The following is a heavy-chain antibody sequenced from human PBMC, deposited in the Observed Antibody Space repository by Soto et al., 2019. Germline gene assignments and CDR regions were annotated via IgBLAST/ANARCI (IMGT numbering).Heavy chain of an antibody. D-gene: IGHD6-25*01. CDR1: GYRFSSHG. CDR3: ARDPASSMDV. V-gene: IGHV3-33*01. CDR2: IWYDGSKK. Sequence: QVQLVESGGGVVQPGRSLRLSCAAAGYRFSSHGMHWVRQAPGKGLEWVAVIWYDGSKKCYADSVKGRFIVSRDDSKNTLYREMNSLRAEDTAVYYCARDPASSMDVWGQGTTVTVSS. J-gene: IGHJ6*01.